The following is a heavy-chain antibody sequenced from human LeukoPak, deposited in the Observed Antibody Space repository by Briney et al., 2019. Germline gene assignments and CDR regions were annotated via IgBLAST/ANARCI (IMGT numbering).Heavy chain of an antibody. J-gene: IGHJ4*02. D-gene: IGHD3-16*01. CDR3: ARDWAHFDY. V-gene: IGHV3-7*01. CDR2: IKPDGSEK. Sequence: GGSLRLSCVASVFTFRTYWMSWVRQAPGKGLEWVANIKPDGSEKYYVDSVKGRFTISRDNAKNLLFLQMSSLRAEDTAVYYCARDWAHFDYWGQGTLVTVSS. CDR1: VFTFRTYW.